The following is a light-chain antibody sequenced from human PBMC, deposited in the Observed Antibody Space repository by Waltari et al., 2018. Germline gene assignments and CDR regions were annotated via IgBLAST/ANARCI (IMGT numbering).Light chain of an antibody. CDR2: GAS. Sequence: DIQMTQSPSSLSASVGDRVTITCRASQNISPYVNWYQQKPGKAPKLLIYGASNLQTGVPSRFSGSGSGTEFTLTISRLQPEDFATYYCQRSYTSPYSFGQGTRLEIK. V-gene: IGKV1-39*01. CDR3: QRSYTSPYS. CDR1: QNISPY. J-gene: IGKJ2*03.